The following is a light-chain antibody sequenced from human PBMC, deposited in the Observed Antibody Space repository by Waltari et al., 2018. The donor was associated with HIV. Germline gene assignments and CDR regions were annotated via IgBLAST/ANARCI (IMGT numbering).Light chain of an antibody. Sequence: DIVMTQSPLSLPVTPGEPASISCRSSQSLLHSNGYNYLDWYLQKPGQSPQLLIYLGSNRASGVPDRFSGSGSCTDFTLKISRVEAEDVGVYYCMQAPERTFGQGTKVEIK. CDR1: QSLLHSNGYNY. CDR3: MQAPERT. V-gene: IGKV2-28*01. J-gene: IGKJ1*01. CDR2: LGS.